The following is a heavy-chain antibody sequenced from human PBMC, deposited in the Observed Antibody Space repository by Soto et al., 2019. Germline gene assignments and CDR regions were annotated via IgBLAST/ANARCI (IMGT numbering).Heavy chain of an antibody. J-gene: IGHJ6*03. CDR2: ISWSSGTI. CDR3: AKAGVADTGYYYYMDV. CDR1: GFTFDDYA. D-gene: IGHD3-16*01. V-gene: IGHV3-9*01. Sequence: EHLVESGRGLVQPGRSLRLSCATSGFTFDDYAMYWVRRAPGKGLEWVSGISWSSGTIDYADSVKGRFTISRDNARNSLYLQMNSLRAEDTALYYCAKAGVADTGYYYYMDVWGKGTTVTVSS.